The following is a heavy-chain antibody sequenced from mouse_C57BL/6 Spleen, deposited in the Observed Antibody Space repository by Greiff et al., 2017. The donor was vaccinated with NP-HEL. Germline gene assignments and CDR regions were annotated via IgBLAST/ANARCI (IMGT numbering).Heavy chain of an antibody. J-gene: IGHJ1*03. CDR2: INYDGSST. CDR1: GFTFSDYY. CDR3: ARAGDWYFDV. V-gene: IGHV5-16*01. Sequence: EVQLVESEGGLVQPGSSMKLSCTASGFTFSDYYMAWVRQVPEKGLEWVANINYDGSSTYYLDSLKSRFIISRDNAKNILYLQMSSLKSEDTATYYCARAGDWYFDVWGTGTTVTVSS.